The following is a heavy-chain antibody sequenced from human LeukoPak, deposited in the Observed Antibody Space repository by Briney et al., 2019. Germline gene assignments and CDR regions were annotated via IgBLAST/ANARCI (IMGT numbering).Heavy chain of an antibody. D-gene: IGHD6-13*01. CDR1: GGSISSGGYY. J-gene: IGHJ4*02. V-gene: IGHV4-31*03. CDR3: ARATSSSWYLVYFDY. CDR2: IYYSGST. Sequence: PSETLSLTCTVSGGSISSGGYYWSWIRQHPGKGLEWIGYIYYSGSTYYNPSLKSRVTISVDTSKNQFSLKLSSVTAADTAVYYCARATSSSWYLVYFDYWGQGTLVTVSS.